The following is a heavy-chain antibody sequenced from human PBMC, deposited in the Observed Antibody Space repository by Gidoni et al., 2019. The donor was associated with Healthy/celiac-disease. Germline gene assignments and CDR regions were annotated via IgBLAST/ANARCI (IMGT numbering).Heavy chain of an antibody. CDR3: ARARLSGAWYYGMDV. CDR1: GFTFSDHY. D-gene: IGHD3-10*01. Sequence: EVQLVESGGGLVQPGGSLRLSCAASGFTFSDHYMDWVRQAPGKGLEWVGRTRNKANSYTTEYAASVKGRFTISRDDSKNSLYLQMNSLKTEDTAVYYCARARLSGAWYYGMDVWGQGTTVTVSS. J-gene: IGHJ6*02. CDR2: TRNKANSYTT. V-gene: IGHV3-72*01.